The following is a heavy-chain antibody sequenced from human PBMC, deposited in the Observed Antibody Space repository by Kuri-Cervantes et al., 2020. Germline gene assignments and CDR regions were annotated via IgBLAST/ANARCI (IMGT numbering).Heavy chain of an antibody. V-gene: IGHV4-34*01. J-gene: IGHJ3*02. CDR3: ARSNGDYHDAFDI. CDR1: GGSFSGYH. Sequence: SQTLSLTCAVYGGSFSGYHWSWIRQPPGKGLEWIGEINHSGSTNYNPSLKSRVTISVDTSKNQFSLKLSSVTAADTAVYYCARSNGDYHDAFDIWGQGTMVTVSS. D-gene: IGHD4-17*01. CDR2: INHSGST.